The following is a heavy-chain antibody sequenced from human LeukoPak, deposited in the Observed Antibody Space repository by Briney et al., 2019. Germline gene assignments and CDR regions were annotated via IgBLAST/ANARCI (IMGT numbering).Heavy chain of an antibody. CDR2: ISDDGSNK. CDR1: GFTFSSYG. V-gene: IGHV3-30*18. Sequence: GGSLRLSCAASGFTFSSYGMHWVREAPGKGLEWGAVISDDGSNKYYADSVKGRFTISRDNSKNTLYLQMNSLRAEDTAVYYCAKDTGLLSWTLYYYYGMDVWGQGTTVTVSS. D-gene: IGHD3-10*01. J-gene: IGHJ6*02. CDR3: AKDTGLLSWTLYYYYGMDV.